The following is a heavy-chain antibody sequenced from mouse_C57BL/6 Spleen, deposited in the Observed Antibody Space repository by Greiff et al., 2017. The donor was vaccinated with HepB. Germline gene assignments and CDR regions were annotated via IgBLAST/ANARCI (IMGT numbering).Heavy chain of an antibody. CDR2: IHPNSGST. J-gene: IGHJ3*01. Sequence: VQLVESGAELVKPGASVKLSCKASGYTFTSYWMHWVKQRPGQGLEWIGMIHPNSGSTNYNEKFKSKATLTVDKSSSTAYMQLSSLTSEDSAVYYCARDGSSPRAYWGQGTLVTVSA. CDR1: GYTFTSYW. CDR3: ARDGSSPRAY. V-gene: IGHV1-64*01. D-gene: IGHD1-1*01.